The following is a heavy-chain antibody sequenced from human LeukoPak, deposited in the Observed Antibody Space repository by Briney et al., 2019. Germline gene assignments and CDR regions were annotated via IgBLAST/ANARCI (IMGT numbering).Heavy chain of an antibody. V-gene: IGHV3-33*01. CDR3: ARTAIYDFWSGYYLAETMYYYYGMDV. D-gene: IGHD3-3*01. Sequence: GRSLRLSCAASGFTFSSYGMHWVRQAPGKGLEWVAFIWYDGSNKYYADSVKGRFTISRDNSKNTLYLQMNSLRAEDTAVYYCARTAIYDFWSGYYLAETMYYYYGMDVWGQGTTVTVSS. CDR1: GFTFSSYG. CDR2: IWYDGSNK. J-gene: IGHJ6*02.